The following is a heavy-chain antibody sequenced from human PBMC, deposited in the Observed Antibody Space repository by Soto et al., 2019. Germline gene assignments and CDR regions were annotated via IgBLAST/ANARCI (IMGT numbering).Heavy chain of an antibody. J-gene: IGHJ1*01. CDR1: GYIFTAYS. V-gene: IGHV1-46*01. Sequence: ASVKVSCKASGYIFTAYSMHWVRQAPGQGLEWMGVVNPSGGSTNYAQKFQGRITMTRDTSTSTVYMDLSSLTSEDTAVYYCARQENCSDGICYSEYFQRWGRGTMVTLSS. CDR3: ARQENCSDGICYSEYFQR. D-gene: IGHD2-15*01. CDR2: VNPSGGST.